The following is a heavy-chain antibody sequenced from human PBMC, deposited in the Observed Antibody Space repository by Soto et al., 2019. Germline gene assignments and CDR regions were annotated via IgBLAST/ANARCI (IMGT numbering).Heavy chain of an antibody. CDR1: GFSLSTSGVG. CDR3: ALRRRGSYFDY. V-gene: IGHV2-5*02. D-gene: IGHD3-16*01. Sequence: QITLKESGPTLVKPTQTLTLTCTFSGFSLSTSGVGVGWIRQPPGKALEWLALIYWDDDKRYSPSLKSRLTITKDTSKNQVVLTMTNIDPVDTATYYCALRRRGSYFDYWGQGTLVTVSS. J-gene: IGHJ4*02. CDR2: IYWDDDK.